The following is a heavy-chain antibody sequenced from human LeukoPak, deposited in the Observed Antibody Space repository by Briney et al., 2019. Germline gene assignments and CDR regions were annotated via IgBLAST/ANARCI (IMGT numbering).Heavy chain of an antibody. CDR1: GFTFSSYE. Sequence: PGGSLRLSCAASGFTFSSYEMNWVRQAPGKGLEWVSYISSSGSTIYYADSVKGRFTISRDNAKNSLYLQMNSLRAEDTAVYYCAREKVVPAAITVYNWSDPWGQGTLVTASS. CDR3: AREKVVPAAITVYNWSDP. J-gene: IGHJ5*02. V-gene: IGHV3-48*03. CDR2: ISSSGSTI. D-gene: IGHD2-2*01.